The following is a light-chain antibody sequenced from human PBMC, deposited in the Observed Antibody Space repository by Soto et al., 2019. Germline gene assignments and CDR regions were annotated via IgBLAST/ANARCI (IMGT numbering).Light chain of an antibody. CDR1: QSMSIF. V-gene: IGKV1-39*01. Sequence: DIQMTQSPSSLSASVGDRVTITCRASQSMSIFLNWYQQKPGKAPKLLIFAASSLQSGVPSRFSGRGSGTDVILTISSLQPEDFATYYCQQTYSAPLTFGGGTKVEIK. CDR3: QQTYSAPLT. J-gene: IGKJ4*01. CDR2: AAS.